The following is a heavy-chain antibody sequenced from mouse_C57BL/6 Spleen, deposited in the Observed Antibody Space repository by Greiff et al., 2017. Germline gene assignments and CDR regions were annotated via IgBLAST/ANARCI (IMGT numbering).Heavy chain of an antibody. J-gene: IGHJ1*03. CDR3: VREGNDGYYDWYFDV. V-gene: IGHV10-3*01. CDR1: GFTFNTYA. D-gene: IGHD2-3*01. CDR2: IRSKSSNYAT. Sequence: EVQLVESGGGLVQPKGSLKLSCAASGFTFNTYAMHWVRQAPGKGLEWVARIRSKSSNYATYYADSVKDRFTISRDDSQSMLYLQMNNLKTEDTAMYYCVREGNDGYYDWYFDVWGTGTTVTVSS.